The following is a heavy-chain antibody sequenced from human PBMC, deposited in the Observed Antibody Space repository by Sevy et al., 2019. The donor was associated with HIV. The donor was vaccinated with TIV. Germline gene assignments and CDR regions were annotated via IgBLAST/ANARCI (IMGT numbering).Heavy chain of an antibody. CDR1: GFTFSSYA. D-gene: IGHD3-3*01. V-gene: IGHV3-23*01. CDR2: ISGSGGST. J-gene: IGHJ6*03. CDR3: AKAPMLQFLESLGYYMDV. Sequence: GGSLRLSCAASGFTFSSYAMSWVRQAPGKGLEWVSAISGSGGSTYYADSVKGRFTISRDNSKNTLYLQMNSLRAEDTAVYYCAKAPMLQFLESLGYYMDVWGKGTTVTVSS.